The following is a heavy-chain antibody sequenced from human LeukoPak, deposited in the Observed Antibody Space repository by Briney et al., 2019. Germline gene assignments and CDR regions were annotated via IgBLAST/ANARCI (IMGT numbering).Heavy chain of an antibody. CDR2: IYYSGST. Sequence: SETLSLTCAVSGGSISSGGYSWSWIRQPPGKGLEWIGYIYYSGSTYYNASLQSRVTISIETSKNQISLRLNSVTAADTAIYYCAKSGGYGLIDYWGQGTLVTVSS. J-gene: IGHJ4*02. CDR3: AKSGGYGLIDY. D-gene: IGHD1-26*01. V-gene: IGHV4-30-4*07. CDR1: GGSISSGGYS.